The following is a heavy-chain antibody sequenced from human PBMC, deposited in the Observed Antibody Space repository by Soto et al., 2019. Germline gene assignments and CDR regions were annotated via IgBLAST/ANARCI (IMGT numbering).Heavy chain of an antibody. D-gene: IGHD1-7*01. V-gene: IGHV3-30-3*01. CDR1: GFIFSHYV. J-gene: IGHJ3*01. CDR3: ARDHQELLQTDSFDL. CDR2: VSHDGTKK. Sequence: GGSLRLSCAASGFIFSHYVMHWVRQAPGKGLEWVAVVSHDGTKKYYGDSVKGRFIISRDNSKNMLYLQVNSQRADDTAVYYCARDHQELLQTDSFDLWGQGTVVTVSS.